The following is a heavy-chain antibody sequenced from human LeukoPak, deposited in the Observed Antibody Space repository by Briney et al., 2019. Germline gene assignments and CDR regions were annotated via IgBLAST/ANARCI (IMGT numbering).Heavy chain of an antibody. CDR3: ARLLGAFGAAAGRDY. CDR2: IYSGGST. Sequence: GGSLRLSCAASGFTVSSNYMSWVRQAPGKGLEWVSVIYSGGSTYYADSVKGRFTISRDNSKNTLYLQMNSLRAEDTAVYYCARLLGAFGAAAGRDYWGQGTLVTVSS. D-gene: IGHD6-13*01. CDR1: GFTVSSNY. J-gene: IGHJ4*02. V-gene: IGHV3-53*05.